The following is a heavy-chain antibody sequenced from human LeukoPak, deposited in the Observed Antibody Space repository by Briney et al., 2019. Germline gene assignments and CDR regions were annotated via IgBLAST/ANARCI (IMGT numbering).Heavy chain of an antibody. J-gene: IGHJ4*02. D-gene: IGHD2-15*01. CDR3: ASSFTPYYYDV. CDR2: INQNGVEM. CDR1: GFTFTNYW. Sequence: PGGSLRLSCATSGFTFTNYWMTWVRQAPGKGPEWVANINQNGVEMYYVESVKGRFTISRDSGRNSLFLQMNSLRAEDTAVYYCASSFTPYYYDVWGQGILVTVSS. V-gene: IGHV3-7*01.